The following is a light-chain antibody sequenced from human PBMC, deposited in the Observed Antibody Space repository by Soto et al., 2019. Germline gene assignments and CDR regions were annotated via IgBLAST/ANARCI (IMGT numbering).Light chain of an antibody. CDR2: DAS. CDR1: QSVSSY. V-gene: IGKV3-11*01. Sequence: EIVLTQSPATLYLSPGERATLSCRASQSVSSYLAWYQQKPGQSPRLLIYDASNRATGIPARFSGSGSGTDFTLTISSLEPEDFAVYYCQHRSDWPTFGQGTRLEIK. CDR3: QHRSDWPT. J-gene: IGKJ5*01.